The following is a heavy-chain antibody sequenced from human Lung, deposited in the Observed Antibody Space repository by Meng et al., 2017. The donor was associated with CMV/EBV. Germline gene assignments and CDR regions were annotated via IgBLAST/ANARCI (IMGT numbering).Heavy chain of an antibody. D-gene: IGHD4-11*01. CDR3: ARSSSTVFWFDP. CDR2: IYHSGST. J-gene: IGHJ5*02. V-gene: IGHV4-38-2*02. CDR1: GYSISSGYY. Sequence: SETLSLTCTVSGYSISSGYYWGWIRQPPGKGLEWIGSIYHSGSTYYNPSLKSRVTISVDTSKNQFSLKVSSVTAADTAVYHCARSSSTVFWFDPWGQGTLVTVYS.